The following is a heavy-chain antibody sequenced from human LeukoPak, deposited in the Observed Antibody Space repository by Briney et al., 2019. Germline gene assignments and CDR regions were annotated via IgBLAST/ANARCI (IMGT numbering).Heavy chain of an antibody. J-gene: IGHJ3*02. CDR1: GFTFSSYA. CDR3: ARHQRQYSSGWFAAFDI. CDR2: ISGSGGST. Sequence: GGSLRLSCAASGFTFSSYAMNWVRQAPGKGLGWVSAISGSGGSTYYADSVKGRFTISRDNSKNTLYLQMNSLRAEDTAVYYCARHQRQYSSGWFAAFDIWGQGTMVTVSS. D-gene: IGHD6-19*01. V-gene: IGHV3-23*01.